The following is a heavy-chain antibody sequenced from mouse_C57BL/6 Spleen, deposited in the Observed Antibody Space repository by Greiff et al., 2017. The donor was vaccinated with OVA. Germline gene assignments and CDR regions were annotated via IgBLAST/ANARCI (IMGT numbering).Heavy chain of an antibody. CDR2: IYPGSGST. V-gene: IGHV1-55*01. J-gene: IGHJ4*01. CDR1: GYTFTSYW. D-gene: IGHD2-3*01. CDR3: ARERYDGYYEGAMDY. Sequence: VQLQQPGAELVKPGASVKMSCKASGYTFTSYWITWVKQRPGQGLEWIGDIYPGSGSTNYNEQFKSKATLTVDTSSSTAYMQLSSLTSEDSAVYYCARERYDGYYEGAMDYWGQGTSVTVSS.